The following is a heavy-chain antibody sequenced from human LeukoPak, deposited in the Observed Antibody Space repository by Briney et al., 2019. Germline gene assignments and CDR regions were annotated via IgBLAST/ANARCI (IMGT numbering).Heavy chain of an antibody. J-gene: IGHJ4*02. CDR3: ARDYYDDYGDLFGY. V-gene: IGHV1-18*01. Sequence: ASVKVSCKASGYTFTSYGISWVRQAPGQGLEWMGWISAYNGNTNYAQKLQGRVTMTTDTSTSTAYMELRSLRSDDTAVYYCARDYYDDYGDLFGYWGQGTLVTVSS. CDR1: GYTFTSYG. CDR2: ISAYNGNT. D-gene: IGHD4-17*01.